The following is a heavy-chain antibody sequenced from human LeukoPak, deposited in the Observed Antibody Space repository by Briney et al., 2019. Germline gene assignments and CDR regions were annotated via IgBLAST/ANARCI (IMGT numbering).Heavy chain of an antibody. D-gene: IGHD1-26*01. Sequence: GGSLRLSCAASGFTFSSHAMSWVRQAPGKGLEWVSSISGSGGSAYYADSVKGRFTISRDTSKNTLYLQMNSLRAEDTAVYYCARVGATRSYYYYGMDVWGQGTTVTVSS. J-gene: IGHJ6*02. V-gene: IGHV3-23*01. CDR3: ARVGATRSYYYYGMDV. CDR2: ISGSGGSA. CDR1: GFTFSSHA.